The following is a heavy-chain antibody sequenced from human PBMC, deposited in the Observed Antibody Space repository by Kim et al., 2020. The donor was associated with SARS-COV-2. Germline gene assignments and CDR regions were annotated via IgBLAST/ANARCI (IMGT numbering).Heavy chain of an antibody. D-gene: IGHD5-18*01. CDR2: INHSGST. CDR1: GGSFSGYS. Sequence: SETLSLTCAVYGGSFSGYSWSWIRQPPGKGLEWIGEINHSGSTNYNPSLKSRVTISVDTSKNQFSLKLSSVTAADTAVYYCARGIQLWYKPFDYWGQGTL. CDR3: ARGIQLWYKPFDY. V-gene: IGHV4-34*01. J-gene: IGHJ4*02.